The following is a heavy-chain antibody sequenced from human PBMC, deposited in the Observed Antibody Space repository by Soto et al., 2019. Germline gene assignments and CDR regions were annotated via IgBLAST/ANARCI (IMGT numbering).Heavy chain of an antibody. CDR2: ISAYNGNT. CDR3: ARDRCSRTSCYIDYYYYGMDV. V-gene: IGHV1-18*01. J-gene: IGHJ6*02. D-gene: IGHD2-2*02. CDR1: GYTFPCYG. Sequence: ASVKVACPASGYTFPCYGISWLRQTPGQGIEWMGWISAYNGNTNYAQKLQGRVTMTTDTSTSTAYMKLRSLRSDDTAVYYCARDRCSRTSCYIDYYYYGMDVWGQGTTVTVSS.